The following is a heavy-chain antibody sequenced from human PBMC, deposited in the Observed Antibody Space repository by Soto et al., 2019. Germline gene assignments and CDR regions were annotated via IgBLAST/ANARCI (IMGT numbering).Heavy chain of an antibody. Sequence: QVQLVQSGAEVKKPGSSVKVSCKASGGTFSSYAISWVRQAPGQGLVWMGGFIPIFGTANYAQQFQGRCPITADESTSTAYRELSSLRSEDTAVYYCARGRNIVVVVAATRGLDAFAIWGRGTMVTVSS. J-gene: IGHJ3*02. CDR1: GGTFSSYA. CDR2: FIPIFGTA. D-gene: IGHD2-15*01. V-gene: IGHV1-69*01. CDR3: ARGRNIVVVVAATRGLDAFAI.